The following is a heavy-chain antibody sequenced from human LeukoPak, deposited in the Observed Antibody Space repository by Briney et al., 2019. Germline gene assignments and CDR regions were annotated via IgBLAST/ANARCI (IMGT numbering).Heavy chain of an antibody. J-gene: IGHJ4*02. CDR1: GFSFNSYA. D-gene: IGHD2-8*01. V-gene: IGHV3-23*01. CDR2: ISSTGATT. Sequence: GGSLRLSCAASGFSFNSYAMNWVRQAPGKGLEWVSVISSTGATTYYAASVKGRFTISRDNSKSTLYLQMDTLRADDTAVYYCARSLNGFSRGLDFWGQGTLVTVSS. CDR3: ARSLNGFSRGLDF.